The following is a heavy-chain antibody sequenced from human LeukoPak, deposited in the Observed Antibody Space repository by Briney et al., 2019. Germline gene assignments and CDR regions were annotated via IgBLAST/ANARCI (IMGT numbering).Heavy chain of an antibody. Sequence: SETLSLTCTVSGGSISSSSYYWGWVRQPPGKGLEWIGSIYYSGSTYYNPSLKSRLTISVDTSKNQFSLKLSSVTAADTAVYYCARLPVAVAGFGIWGQGTMVTVSS. CDR1: GGSISSSSYY. J-gene: IGHJ3*02. CDR3: ARLPVAVAGFGI. CDR2: IYYSGST. V-gene: IGHV4-39*01. D-gene: IGHD6-19*01.